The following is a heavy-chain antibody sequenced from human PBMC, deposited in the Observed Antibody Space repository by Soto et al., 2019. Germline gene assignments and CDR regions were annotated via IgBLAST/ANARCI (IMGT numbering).Heavy chain of an antibody. CDR2: TLSDGSNN. V-gene: IGHV3-30-3*01. Sequence: PGGSLRLSCVASGFTFSSYAIHWVRQAPGKGLEWVAVTLSDGSNNFYADSVKGRFTISRDNSKNTVYLQMNSLRPEDAAVYFCARDSGIGGNGLFDPWGQGTLVTVSS. D-gene: IGHD5-12*01. CDR1: GFTFSSYA. J-gene: IGHJ5*02. CDR3: ARDSGIGGNGLFDP.